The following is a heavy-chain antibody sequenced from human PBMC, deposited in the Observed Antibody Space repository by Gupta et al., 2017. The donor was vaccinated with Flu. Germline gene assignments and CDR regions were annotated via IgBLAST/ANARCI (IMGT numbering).Heavy chain of an antibody. J-gene: IGHJ4*02. D-gene: IGHD3-16*01. Sequence: VRQAPGQGLEWMGQINLNSGATDYAQKFQDRVTMTRDTSVSTAYMELRGLRSDDTAMYYCARDSALLFTSFDHWGQGTLVTVSS. V-gene: IGHV1-2*06. CDR2: INLNSGAT. CDR3: ARDSALLFTSFDH.